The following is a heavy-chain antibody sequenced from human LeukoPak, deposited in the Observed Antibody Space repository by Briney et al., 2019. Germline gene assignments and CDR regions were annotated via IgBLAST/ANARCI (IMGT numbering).Heavy chain of an antibody. J-gene: IGHJ4*02. CDR3: ASTNHYYGSGTYDYYFDY. CDR1: GFTFSSYS. V-gene: IGHV3-21*01. D-gene: IGHD3-10*01. Sequence: GGSLRLSCATSGFTFSSYSMNWVRQAPGAGLEWVSSISSGSDYIYYADSVKGRFTISRDNAKNSLYLQMTSLRAEDTAVYYCASTNHYYGSGTYDYYFDYWGQGTLLTVSS. CDR2: ISSGSDYI.